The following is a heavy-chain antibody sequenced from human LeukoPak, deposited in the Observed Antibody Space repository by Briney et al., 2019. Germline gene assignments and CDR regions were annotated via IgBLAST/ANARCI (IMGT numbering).Heavy chain of an antibody. CDR1: GFTFSSYW. D-gene: IGHD2-15*01. CDR3: ARGRPHGSDY. CDR2: ISSDGSST. J-gene: IGHJ4*02. V-gene: IGHV3-74*01. Sequence: GGSLRLSCAASGFTFSSYWMSWVRQAPGKGLVWVSRISSDGSSTNYADSVKGRFTISRDNVKNTLYLQMNSLRVEDTAVYYCARGRPHGSDYWGQGTLVTVSS.